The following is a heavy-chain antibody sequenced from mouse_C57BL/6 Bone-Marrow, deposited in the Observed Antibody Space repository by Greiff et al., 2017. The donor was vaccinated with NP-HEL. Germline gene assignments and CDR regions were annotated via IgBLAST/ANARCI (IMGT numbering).Heavy chain of an antibody. CDR3: ARSGLRRGEDY. D-gene: IGHD2-4*01. J-gene: IGHJ4*01. V-gene: IGHV1-20*01. CDR1: GYSFTGYF. CDR2: INPYNGDT. Sequence: VQLQQSGPELVKPGDSVKISCKASGYSFTGYFMNWVMQSHGKSLEWIGRINPYNGDTFYNQKFKGKATLTVDKASSTAHMELRSLTSEDSAVYYCARSGLRRGEDYWGQGTSVTVSS.